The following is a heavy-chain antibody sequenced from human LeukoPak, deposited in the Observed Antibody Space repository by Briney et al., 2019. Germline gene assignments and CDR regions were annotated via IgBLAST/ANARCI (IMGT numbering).Heavy chain of an antibody. V-gene: IGHV4-39*01. J-gene: IGHJ4*02. Sequence: SETLSLTCTVSGGSISSSSYYWGWVRQPPGKGLEWIGSIYYSGSTYYNPSLKSRVTISVDTSKNQFSLKLSSVTAAGTAVYYCARRTYSSGWYDYWGQGTLVTVSS. CDR1: GGSISSSSYY. CDR2: IYYSGST. D-gene: IGHD6-19*01. CDR3: ARRTYSSGWYDY.